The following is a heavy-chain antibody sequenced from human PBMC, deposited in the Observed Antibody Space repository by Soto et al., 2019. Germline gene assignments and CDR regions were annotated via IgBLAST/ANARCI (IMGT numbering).Heavy chain of an antibody. D-gene: IGHD3-22*01. CDR1: GGSVSSGTYY. CDR3: ARESSGDFDY. Sequence: TSETLSLTCTVSGGSVSSGTYYWSWIRQPPGKGLEWIGYIYYIGSTNCNPPLKSRVTISVDTSKNQFSLKLSSVTAADTAVYYCARESSGDFDYWGQGTLVTVSS. V-gene: IGHV4-61*01. CDR2: IYYIGST. J-gene: IGHJ4*02.